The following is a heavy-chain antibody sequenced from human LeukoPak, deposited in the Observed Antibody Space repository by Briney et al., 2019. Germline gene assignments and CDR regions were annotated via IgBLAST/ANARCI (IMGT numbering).Heavy chain of an antibody. V-gene: IGHV3-30*18. J-gene: IGHJ4*02. D-gene: IGHD3-10*01. CDR2: ISYDGSNK. CDR1: GFTFSSYG. CDR3: AKEGRQCFGDLIFHY. Sequence: GGSLRLSCAASGFTFSSYGMHWVRQAPGKGLEWVAVISYDGSNKYYADSVKGRFTISRDNSKNTLYLQMNSLRAEDTAVYYCAKEGRQCFGDLIFHYLRQGTLVTVSS.